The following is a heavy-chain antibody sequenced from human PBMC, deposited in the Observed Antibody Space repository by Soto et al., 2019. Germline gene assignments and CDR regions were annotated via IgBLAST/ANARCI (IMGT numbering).Heavy chain of an antibody. CDR2: ISAYNGNT. CDR3: ARDHDSLLDDYGDYWDY. J-gene: IGHJ4*02. CDR1: GYTFTSYG. Sequence: QVQLVQSGAEVKKPGASVKVSCKASGYTFTSYGISWVRQAPGQGLEWMGWISAYNGNTNYAQKLQGRVTMTTDTSSSTAYMELRSLRSDDTAVYYCARDHDSLLDDYGDYWDYWGQGTLVTVSS. D-gene: IGHD4-17*01. V-gene: IGHV1-18*01.